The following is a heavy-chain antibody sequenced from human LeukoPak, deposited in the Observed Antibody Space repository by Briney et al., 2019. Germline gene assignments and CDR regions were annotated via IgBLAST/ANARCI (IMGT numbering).Heavy chain of an antibody. V-gene: IGHV3-7*01. CDR3: AKDRGPITDY. CDR2: IKQDGTEK. Sequence: SGGSLRLSCAASRFTFSSYWMSWVRQAPGKGLEWVANIKQDGTEKYYVDSVKGRFTISRDNAKNSLYLQMNSLRAEDTAVYYCAKDRGPITDYWGQGTLVTVSS. CDR1: RFTFSSYW. J-gene: IGHJ4*02. D-gene: IGHD5-12*01.